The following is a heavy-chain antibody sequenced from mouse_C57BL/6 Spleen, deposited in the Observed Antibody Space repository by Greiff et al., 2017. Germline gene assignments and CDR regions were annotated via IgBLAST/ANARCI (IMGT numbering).Heavy chain of an antibody. J-gene: IGHJ1*03. V-gene: IGHV1-62-2*01. D-gene: IGHD2-4*01. CDR3: GRSEDHYDYDGYFDV. CDR2: FYPGSGSI. Sequence: QVQLQQSGAELVKPGASVKLSCKASGYTFTEYTIHWVKQRSGQGLEWIGWFYPGSGSIKYNEKFKDKATLTAAKSSSTVYMVLSRLTSEDSAVYFCGRSEDHYDYDGYFDVWGTGTTVTVSS. CDR1: GYTFTEYT.